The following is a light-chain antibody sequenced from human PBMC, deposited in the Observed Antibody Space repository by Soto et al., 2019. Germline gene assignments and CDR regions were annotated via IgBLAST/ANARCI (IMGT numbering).Light chain of an antibody. Sequence: DIVMTQSPDSLAVSLGERATINCKSSQSLLYSSNNKNYLAWFQQKPGQPPKLLIYWASTRESGVPDRFSGSGSGTDFTLTVSSLQAEDAAVYYCQQYFCTPWTFGQGTRVEIK. CDR1: QSLLYSSNNKNY. CDR3: QQYFCTPWT. J-gene: IGKJ1*01. V-gene: IGKV4-1*01. CDR2: WAS.